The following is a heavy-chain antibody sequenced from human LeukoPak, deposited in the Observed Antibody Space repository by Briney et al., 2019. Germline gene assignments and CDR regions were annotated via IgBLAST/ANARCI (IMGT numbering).Heavy chain of an antibody. CDR2: ISHDGSNK. CDR1: GFSFSNSG. V-gene: IGHV3-30*18. D-gene: IGHD3-22*01. J-gene: IGHJ4*02. Sequence: PGGSLRLSCAASGFSFSNSGMHWVRQAPGKGLEWVAVISHDGSNKYYADSVKGRFTISRGNSKNTLYLQLNSLRAEDTAVYYCAKQGVYYYDSSGSYFDYWGQGTLVTVSS. CDR3: AKQGVYYYDSSGSYFDY.